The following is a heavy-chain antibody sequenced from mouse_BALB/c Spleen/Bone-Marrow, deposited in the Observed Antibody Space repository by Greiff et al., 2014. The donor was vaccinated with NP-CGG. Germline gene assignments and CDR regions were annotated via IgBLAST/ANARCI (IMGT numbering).Heavy chain of an antibody. J-gene: IGHJ4*01. CDR2: ISGVSSTV. D-gene: IGHD1-1*01. CDR3: ARSTWSYYNGMDY. V-gene: IGHV5-17*02. CDR1: GFTFSNFG. Sequence: VQLKESGGGLVQPGGSRKLSCAASGFTFSNFGIHWVRQAPEKGLEWVANISGVSSTVYYADTVKGRFTISRDNPKNTLFLQMTSLRSEDTAMYYCARSTWSYYNGMDYWGQGTSVTVSS.